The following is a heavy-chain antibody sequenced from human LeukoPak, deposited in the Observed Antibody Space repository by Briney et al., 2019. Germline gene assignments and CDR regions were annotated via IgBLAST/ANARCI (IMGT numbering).Heavy chain of an antibody. V-gene: IGHV3-48*03. CDR3: ARAENNWNYVLDY. CDR1: GFTFSSYE. Sequence: GGSLRLSCASSGFTFSSYEMNWVRQAPGKGLEWISYISSSGSTIYYADSVKGRFTISRDNAKNSLFLQMNSLRDEDTAVYFCARAENNWNYVLDYWGQGTLVTVSS. J-gene: IGHJ4*02. CDR2: ISSSGSTI. D-gene: IGHD1-7*01.